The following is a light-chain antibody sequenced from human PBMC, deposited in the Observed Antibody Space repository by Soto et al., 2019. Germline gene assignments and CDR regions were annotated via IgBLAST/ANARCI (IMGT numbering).Light chain of an antibody. V-gene: IGKV1-39*01. J-gene: IGKJ1*01. CDR3: LQTYSTPWT. CDR1: QDIRRY. Sequence: DIQMTQSPSSLSPSVGYRVTITCRASQDIRRYLSWYQQKTGTAPKFLIYSASGLHSGVPSRFSGSGSGTDFTLTISSLQPEDFATYYCLQTYSTPWTFGQGTKVDIK. CDR2: SAS.